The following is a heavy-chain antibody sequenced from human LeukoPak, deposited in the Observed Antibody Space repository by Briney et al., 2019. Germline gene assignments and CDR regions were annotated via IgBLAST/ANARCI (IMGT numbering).Heavy chain of an antibody. CDR1: GYTFTSYD. Sequence: ASVKVSCKASGYTFTSYDINWVRQASGQGLEWMGWMSPKTGNTGYAQKFQGRVTMTRDTSISTAYMELSRLRSDDTAVYYCASMYYYDSSGQPFDYWGQGTLVTVSS. CDR2: MSPKTGNT. V-gene: IGHV1-8*02. CDR3: ASMYYYDSSGQPFDY. J-gene: IGHJ4*02. D-gene: IGHD3-22*01.